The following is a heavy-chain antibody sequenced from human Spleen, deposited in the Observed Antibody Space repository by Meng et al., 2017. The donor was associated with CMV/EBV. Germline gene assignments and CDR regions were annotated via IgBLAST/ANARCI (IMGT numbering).Heavy chain of an antibody. J-gene: IGHJ4*02. V-gene: IGHV2-5*01. CDR1: SGVG. Sequence: SGVGVGWIRQPPGKALEWLALIYWNDDKRYSPSLKSRLTITKDTSKNQVVLTMTNMDPVDTATYYCAHSSLHYDFWSGYYIPGLFDYWGQGTLVTVSS. D-gene: IGHD3-3*01. CDR2: IYWNDDK. CDR3: AHSSLHYDFWSGYYIPGLFDY.